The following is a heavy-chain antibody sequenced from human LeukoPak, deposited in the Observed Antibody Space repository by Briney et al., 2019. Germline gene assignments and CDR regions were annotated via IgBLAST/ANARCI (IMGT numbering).Heavy chain of an antibody. J-gene: IGHJ6*02. CDR3: ARVRGVSQWLAPSYYYYYGMDV. CDR1: GFTFSSYG. V-gene: IGHV3-33*01. CDR2: IWYDGSNK. D-gene: IGHD6-19*01. Sequence: HPGGSLRLSCAASGFTFSSYGMHWVRQAPGKGLEWVAVIWYDGSNKYYADSVKGRFTISRDNSKNTLYLQMNSLRAEDTAVYYCARVRGVSQWLAPSYYYYYGMDVWGQGTTVTVSS.